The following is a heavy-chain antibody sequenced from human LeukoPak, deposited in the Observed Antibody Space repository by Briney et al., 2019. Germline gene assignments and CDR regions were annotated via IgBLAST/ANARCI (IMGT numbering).Heavy chain of an antibody. Sequence: SETLSLTCTVSGGSISSYYWSWIRQPPGKGLEWTGYIYYSGSTNYNPSLKSRVTISVDTSKNQFSLKLSSVTAADTAVYYCARVPRVAPQGQTYYYYGMDVWGQGTTVTVSS. J-gene: IGHJ6*02. CDR1: GGSISSYY. D-gene: IGHD3-3*01. CDR2: IYYSGST. V-gene: IGHV4-59*01. CDR3: ARVPRVAPQGQTYYYYGMDV.